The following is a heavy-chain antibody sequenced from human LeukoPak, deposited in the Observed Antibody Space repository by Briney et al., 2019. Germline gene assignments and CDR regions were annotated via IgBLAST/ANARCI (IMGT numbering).Heavy chain of an antibody. D-gene: IGHD6-19*01. V-gene: IGHV4-4*07. Sequence: SETLSLTCAVSGGSMRSYYWSWIRQAAGKGLEWIGRIYSSGSTNYNPILKSRVTMSVDTSKNQFSLNLSSVTAADSAVYYCARDPSGWYADTIDIWGQGTMVTVSS. J-gene: IGHJ3*02. CDR1: GGSMRSYY. CDR2: IYSSGST. CDR3: ARDPSGWYADTIDI.